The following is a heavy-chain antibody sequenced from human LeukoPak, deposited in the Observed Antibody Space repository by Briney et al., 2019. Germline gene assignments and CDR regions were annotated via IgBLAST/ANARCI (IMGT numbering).Heavy chain of an antibody. CDR3: ARDGVAAAGLDAFDI. Sequence: PGTLSLTCTVSGGSISSSNWWSWVRQPPGKGLEWIGEIYHSGSTNYNPSLKSRVTISVDKSKNQFSLKLSSVTAADTAVYYCARDGVAAAGLDAFDIWGQGTMVTVSS. J-gene: IGHJ3*02. D-gene: IGHD6-13*01. CDR1: GGSISSSNW. V-gene: IGHV4-4*03. CDR2: IYHSGST.